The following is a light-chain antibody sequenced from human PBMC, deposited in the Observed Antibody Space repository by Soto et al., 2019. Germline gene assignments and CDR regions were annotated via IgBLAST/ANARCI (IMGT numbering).Light chain of an antibody. CDR2: DVS. Sequence: QSALTQPASVSGSPGQSITISCTGTSSDVGGYNYVSWYQQHPGKAPKLMIYDVSNRPSGVSNRFSGSKSGNTASLTISGLQAEDEADYYCSLYTSSSTPHVVFGGGTKVTVL. CDR3: SLYTSSSTPHVV. J-gene: IGLJ2*01. CDR1: SSDVGGYNY. V-gene: IGLV2-14*01.